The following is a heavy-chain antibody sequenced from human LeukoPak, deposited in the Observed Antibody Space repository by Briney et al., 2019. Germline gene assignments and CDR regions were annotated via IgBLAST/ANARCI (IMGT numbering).Heavy chain of an antibody. V-gene: IGHV4-34*01. CDR2: INHSGST. J-gene: IGHJ4*02. D-gene: IGHD6-13*01. CDR1: GGSFSGYY. CDR3: VRGLSSWTVDY. Sequence: SETLSLTCAVYGGSFSGYYWSWIRQPPGKGLEWIGEINHSGSTNYNPSLKSRVTISVDTSKNQFSLNLSSVTAADTAVYYCVRGLSSWTVDYWGQGTLVTVSS.